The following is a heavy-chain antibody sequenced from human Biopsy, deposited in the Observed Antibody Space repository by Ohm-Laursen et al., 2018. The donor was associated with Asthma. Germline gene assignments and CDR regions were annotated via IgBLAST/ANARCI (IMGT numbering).Heavy chain of an antibody. D-gene: IGHD3-16*01. CDR3: ARVDAIMISGDFYFYSGFDL. CDR1: GGTFSSYS. CDR2: IIPMYGVP. J-gene: IGHJ6*02. V-gene: IGHV1-69*13. Sequence: SVKVSCKASGGTFSSYSVSWVRQAPGQGLEWMGGIIPMYGVPKVAQKFQGRVTITADESTSTAYMEMSSLRSEDTAVYYCARVDAIMISGDFYFYSGFDLWGQGTTVRVSS.